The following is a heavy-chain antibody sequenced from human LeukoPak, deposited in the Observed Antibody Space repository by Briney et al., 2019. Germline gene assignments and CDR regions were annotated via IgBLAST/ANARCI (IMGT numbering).Heavy chain of an antibody. Sequence: GGSLRLSCAASGFAFSNYWLHWVRQAPGKGLVWVARINTHGSSTNYADSVKGRFTISRDNAKNTLYLQMTSLSAEDAAVYYALAGYYYYYMDVWGKGTTVTVSS. J-gene: IGHJ6*03. CDR1: GFAFSNYW. CDR2: INTHGSST. D-gene: IGHD6-13*01. V-gene: IGHV3-74*01. CDR3: LAGYYYYYMDV.